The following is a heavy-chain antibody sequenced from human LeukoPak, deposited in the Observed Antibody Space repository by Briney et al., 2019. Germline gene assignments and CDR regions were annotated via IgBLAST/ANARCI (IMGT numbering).Heavy chain of an antibody. CDR2: IYHSGST. Sequence: SXXLSLTCAVSGYSISSGYYWGWIRPPPGKGLEWIGSIYHSGSTYYNPSLKSRVTISVDTSKNQFSLKLSSVTAADTAVYYCARDYDILTGYSHYFDYWGQGTLVTVSS. V-gene: IGHV4-38-2*02. D-gene: IGHD3-9*01. CDR1: GYSISSGYY. CDR3: ARDYDILTGYSHYFDY. J-gene: IGHJ4*02.